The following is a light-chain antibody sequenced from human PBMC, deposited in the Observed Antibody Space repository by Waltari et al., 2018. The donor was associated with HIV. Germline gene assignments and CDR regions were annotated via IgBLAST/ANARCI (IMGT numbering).Light chain of an antibody. Sequence: ETVMTQSPSALSVSPGERVTLSCRASQNISTSFAWYQQKPGQSPRLLIYDASARATGVPARFSGSGSGTEFTLHISALQSEDLAVYFCQEYEKWPLTFGPRSKVNIK. V-gene: IGKV3-15*01. J-gene: IGKJ3*01. CDR2: DAS. CDR3: QEYEKWPLT. CDR1: QNISTS.